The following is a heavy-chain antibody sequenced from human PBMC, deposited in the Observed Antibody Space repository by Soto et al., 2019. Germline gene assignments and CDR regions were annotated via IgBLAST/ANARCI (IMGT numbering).Heavy chain of an antibody. J-gene: IGHJ4*02. Sequence: GGSLRLSCAASGFTFSTYWMTWVRQAPGKGLEWVANIKENGSDKHYADSVKGRFTISRDNAKNSLYLQMNSLRAEDTAVYYCARTNRGSYSERDYWGQGTLVTVSS. CDR1: GFTFSTYW. V-gene: IGHV3-7*01. CDR2: IKENGSDK. CDR3: ARTNRGSYSERDY. D-gene: IGHD1-26*01.